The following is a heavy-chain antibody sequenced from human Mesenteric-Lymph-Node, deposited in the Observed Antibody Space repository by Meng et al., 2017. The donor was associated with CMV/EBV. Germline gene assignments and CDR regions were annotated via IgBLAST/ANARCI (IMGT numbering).Heavy chain of an antibody. V-gene: IGHV3-74*01. J-gene: IGHJ6*02. Sequence: GESLKISCVASGFTFSNYWMHWVRQGPGEGPVWLARNSPDGTSATYTDSVKGRFTISRDNGKNTLYLQMNRLTAEDTAVYYCASLVATVPHDMDVWGQGTTVTVSS. CDR1: GFTFSNYW. D-gene: IGHD5-12*01. CDR2: NSPDGTSA. CDR3: ASLVATVPHDMDV.